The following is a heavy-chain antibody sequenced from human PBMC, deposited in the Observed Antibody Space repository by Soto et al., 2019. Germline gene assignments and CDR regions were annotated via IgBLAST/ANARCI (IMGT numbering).Heavy chain of an antibody. CDR3: AREFWVQPTVTTFDVKESAFDI. D-gene: IGHD4-17*01. CDR1: GGSISSGDYY. J-gene: IGHJ3*02. V-gene: IGHV4-30-4*01. CDR2: IYYSGST. Sequence: SETLSLTCTVSGGSISSGDYYWSWIRQPPGKGLEWIGYIYYSGSTYYNPSLKSRVTISVDTSKNQFSLKLSSVTAADTAVYYCAREFWVQPTVTTFDVKESAFDIWGQGTMVTVSS.